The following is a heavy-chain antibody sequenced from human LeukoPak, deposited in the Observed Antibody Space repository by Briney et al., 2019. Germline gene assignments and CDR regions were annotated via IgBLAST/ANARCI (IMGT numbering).Heavy chain of an antibody. J-gene: IGHJ6*02. CDR3: ARYPKPAAIYYYYGMDV. CDR1: GGSISSSSYY. V-gene: IGHV4-39*01. D-gene: IGHD2-2*01. Sequence: SETLSLTCTVSGGSISSSSYYWGWIRQPPGKGLEWIGSIYYSGSTYYNPSLKSRVTISVDTSKNQFSLKLSSVTAADTAVYYCARYPKPAAIYYYYGMDVWGQGTTVTVSS. CDR2: IYYSGST.